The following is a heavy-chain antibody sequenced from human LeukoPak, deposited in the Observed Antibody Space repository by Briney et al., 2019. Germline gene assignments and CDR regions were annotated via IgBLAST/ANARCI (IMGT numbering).Heavy chain of an antibody. CDR3: ARDRAAARRGYYYYMDV. CDR2: ISGSGGST. D-gene: IGHD6-6*01. CDR1: GFTFSSYA. V-gene: IGHV3-23*01. Sequence: GGSLRLSCAASGFTFSSYAMSWVRQAPGKGLEWVSAISGSGGSTYYADSVKGRFTISRDNSKNTLYLQMNSLRAEDTAVYYCARDRAAARRGYYYYMDVWGKGTTVTVSS. J-gene: IGHJ6*03.